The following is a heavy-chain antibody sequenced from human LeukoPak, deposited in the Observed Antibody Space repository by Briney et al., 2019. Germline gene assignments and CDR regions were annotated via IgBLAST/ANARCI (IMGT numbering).Heavy chain of an antibody. D-gene: IGHD4-17*01. Sequence: ASVKVSCKTSGYTFTSYYIHWVRQAPGQGLEWMGIINPSSGATNYAQKFQDRVTMTTDTSTSTAYMELRSLRSDDTAVYFCARRPGDPYYFDYWGQGTLVTVSS. J-gene: IGHJ4*02. CDR2: INPSSGAT. V-gene: IGHV1-46*01. CDR1: GYTFTSYY. CDR3: ARRPGDPYYFDY.